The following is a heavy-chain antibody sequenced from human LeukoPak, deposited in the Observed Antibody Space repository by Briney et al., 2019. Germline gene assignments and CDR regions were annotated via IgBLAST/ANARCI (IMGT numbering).Heavy chain of an antibody. V-gene: IGHV3-48*01. CDR3: ARVDDYVWGSCLNDY. CDR1: GFTFSSYW. J-gene: IGHJ4*02. Sequence: GGSLRLSCAASGFTFSSYWMSWVRQAPGKGLEWVSYISSSSTIYYADSVKGRFTISRDKAKNSLYLQMNSLRAEDTAVYYCARVDDYVWGSCLNDYWGQGTLVTVSS. CDR2: ISSSSTI. D-gene: IGHD3-16*01.